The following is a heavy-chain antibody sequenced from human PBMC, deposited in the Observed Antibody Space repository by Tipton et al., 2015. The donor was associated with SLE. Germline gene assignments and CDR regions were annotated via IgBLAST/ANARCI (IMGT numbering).Heavy chain of an antibody. D-gene: IGHD4-11*01. CDR1: GFSFSSYD. J-gene: IGHJ4*02. CDR3: AREDHSTYIY. CDR2: IGNTGNT. Sequence: SLRLSCAASGFSFSSYDMHWVRQPTGRGLEWVSGIGNTGNTHYLASVKGRFTISRDNAKNSLFLQMNSLRAEDTAVYYCAREDHSTYIYWGQGTLVTVSS. V-gene: IGHV3-13*01.